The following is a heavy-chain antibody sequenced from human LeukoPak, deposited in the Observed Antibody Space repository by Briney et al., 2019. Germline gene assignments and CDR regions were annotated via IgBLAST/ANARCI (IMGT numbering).Heavy chain of an antibody. J-gene: IGHJ3*02. V-gene: IGHV4-59*01. D-gene: IGHD2-21*02. CDR2: IYSSGST. Sequence: SETLSLTCTVSGGPTTTYYWSWIRQPPGKGLEWIGYIYSSGSTNYNPSLKSRVTISIDTSKNQFSLKLYSVTAADTAVYYCARVRGDSSNDAFDIWGQGTAVTVSS. CDR3: ARVRGDSSNDAFDI. CDR1: GGPTTTYY.